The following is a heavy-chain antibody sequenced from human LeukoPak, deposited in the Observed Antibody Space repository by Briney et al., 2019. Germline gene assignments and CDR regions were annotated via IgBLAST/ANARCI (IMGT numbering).Heavy chain of an antibody. Sequence: SETLSLTCTVSGGSISSGDYYWSWIRQPPGKGLEWIGYIYYSGSTNYNPSLKSRVTISVDTSKNQFSLKLSSVTAADTAVYYCAGIAAEMEHAFDIWGQGTMVTVSS. CDR1: GGSISSGDYY. V-gene: IGHV4-61*08. CDR3: AGIAAEMEHAFDI. J-gene: IGHJ3*02. CDR2: IYYSGST. D-gene: IGHD6-13*01.